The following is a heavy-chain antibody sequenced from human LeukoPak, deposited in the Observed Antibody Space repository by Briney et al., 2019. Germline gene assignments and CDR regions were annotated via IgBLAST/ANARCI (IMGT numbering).Heavy chain of an antibody. J-gene: IGHJ4*02. CDR3: ANDLTILGVVLIALEDDY. Sequence: PGGSLRLSCAASGFTLSIFAMIWVRQAPGRGVEWVSTICGSGGSTYYAHSVTGRFTISRDNSKYTLYLQMNSVRAEDTAVYYCANDLTILGVVLIALEDDYWGQGTLVTVSS. D-gene: IGHD3-3*01. CDR1: GFTLSIFA. CDR2: ICGSGGST. V-gene: IGHV3-23*01.